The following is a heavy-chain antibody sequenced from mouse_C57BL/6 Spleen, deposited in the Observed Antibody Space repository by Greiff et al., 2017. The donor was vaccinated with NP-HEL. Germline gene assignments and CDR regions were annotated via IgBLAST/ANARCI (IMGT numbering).Heavy chain of an antibody. CDR3: ARGTVYYYAMDY. J-gene: IGHJ4*01. D-gene: IGHD1-1*01. V-gene: IGHV3-6*01. Sequence: DVQLQESGPGLVKPSQSLSLTCSVTGYSITSGYYWNWIRQFPGNKLEWMGYISYDGSNNYNPSLKNRISITRDTSKNQFFLKLKSVTTEDTATYYCARGTVYYYAMDYWGQGTSVTVSS. CDR1: GYSITSGYY. CDR2: ISYDGSN.